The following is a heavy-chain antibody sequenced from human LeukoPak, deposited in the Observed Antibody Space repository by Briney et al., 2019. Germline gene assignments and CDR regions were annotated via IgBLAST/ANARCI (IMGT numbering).Heavy chain of an antibody. V-gene: IGHV5-51*01. CDR2: IYPRDSDT. D-gene: IGHD6-13*01. J-gene: IGHJ4*02. CDR3: ARPGYSSSWYIDY. Sequence: GESLKISCKSSGYSFIDYWIGWVRQMPGKGLEWMGVIYPRDSDTRYSPSFQGQVTISADKSISTAYLQWSSLKASDTAMYYCARPGYSSSWYIDYWGQGTLVTVSS. CDR1: GYSFIDYW.